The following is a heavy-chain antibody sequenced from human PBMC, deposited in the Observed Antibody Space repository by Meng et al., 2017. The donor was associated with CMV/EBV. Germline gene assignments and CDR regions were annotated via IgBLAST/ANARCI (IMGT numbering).Heavy chain of an antibody. Sequence: GESLKISCAASGFTFSSYSMNWVRQAPGKGLEWVSSISSSSSYIYYADSVKGRFTIYRDNAKNSLYLQMNSLRAEDTAVYYCARGESGDLLWFGSSYPAGFDPWGQGTLVTVSS. J-gene: IGHJ5*02. CDR3: ARGESGDLLWFGSSYPAGFDP. V-gene: IGHV3-21*01. D-gene: IGHD3-10*01. CDR1: GFTFSSYS. CDR2: ISSSSSYI.